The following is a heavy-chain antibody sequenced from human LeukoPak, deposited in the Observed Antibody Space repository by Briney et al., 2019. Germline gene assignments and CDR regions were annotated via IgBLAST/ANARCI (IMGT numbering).Heavy chain of an antibody. Sequence: GGSLRLSCAASGFTFYDYAMHWGRQAPGRGLEWVSLISWDGGRTYYADSVEGRFTISRDKSKNSLYLQMNSLRAEDTALYYCAKDIRVLWFGFDYWGQGTPVTVS. CDR2: ISWDGGRT. CDR1: GFTFYDYA. V-gene: IGHV3-43D*03. D-gene: IGHD3-10*01. J-gene: IGHJ4*02. CDR3: AKDIRVLWFGFDY.